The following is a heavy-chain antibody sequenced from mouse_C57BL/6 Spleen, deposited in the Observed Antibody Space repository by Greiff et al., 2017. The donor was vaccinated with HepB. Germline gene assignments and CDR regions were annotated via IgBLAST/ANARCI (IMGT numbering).Heavy chain of an antibody. CDR3: ARGGDSNYYAMDY. CDR1: GYAFTNYL. Sequence: VQLQQSGAELVRPGTSVKVSCKASGYAFTNYLIEWVKQRPGQGLEWIGVINPGSGGTHYNEKFKGKATLTADKSSSTAYMQLSSLTSEDSAVYLCARGGDSNYYAMDYWGQGTSVTVSS. J-gene: IGHJ4*01. CDR2: INPGSGGT. V-gene: IGHV1-54*01. D-gene: IGHD2-5*01.